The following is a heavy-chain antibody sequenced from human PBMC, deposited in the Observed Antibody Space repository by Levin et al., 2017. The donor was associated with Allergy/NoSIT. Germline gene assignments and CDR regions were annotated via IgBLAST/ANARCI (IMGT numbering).Heavy chain of an antibody. CDR2: INHSGST. CDR1: RGSFSGHY. Sequence: SETLSLTCVVYRGSFSGHYWSWIRQPPEKGLEWIGEINHSGSTNYNPSLKSRVTISVDTSKNQFSLKLSSVTAADTAVYYCARVGRLRSNANYYYYYGMDVWGQGTTVTVSS. J-gene: IGHJ6*02. D-gene: IGHD5-12*01. CDR3: ARVGRLRSNANYYYYYGMDV. V-gene: IGHV4-34*01.